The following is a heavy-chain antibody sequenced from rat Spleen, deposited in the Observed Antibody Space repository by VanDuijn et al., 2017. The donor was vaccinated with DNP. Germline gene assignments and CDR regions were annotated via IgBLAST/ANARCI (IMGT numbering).Heavy chain of an antibody. CDR3: ARDQVIQGDYFDC. CDR2: ITSSGSDT. CDR1: GFTFNNYW. V-gene: IGHV5-31*01. Sequence: EVQLVESGGDLVQPGRSLKLSCVASGFTFNNYWMTWIRQVPGKGLEWFASITSSGSDTFYPDSVMGRFTISRDDARNTLYLQMDSLRSEDTATYDCARDQVIQGDYFDCWGQGALVTVSS. D-gene: IGHD1-5*01. J-gene: IGHJ3*01.